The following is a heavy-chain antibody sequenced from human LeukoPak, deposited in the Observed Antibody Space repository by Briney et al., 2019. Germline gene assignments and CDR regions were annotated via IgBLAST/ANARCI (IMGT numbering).Heavy chain of an antibody. CDR3: ARTGVRGVITYFDY. Sequence: PGGSLRLSCAASGLPFSAYEMNWVRQAPGKGLERVSYISSSGSTIYYADSVKGRFTISRDNAKNSLYLQMNSLRAEDTAVYYCARTGVRGVITYFDYWGQGTLVTVSS. CDR2: ISSSGSTI. CDR1: GLPFSAYE. V-gene: IGHV3-48*03. D-gene: IGHD3-10*01. J-gene: IGHJ4*02.